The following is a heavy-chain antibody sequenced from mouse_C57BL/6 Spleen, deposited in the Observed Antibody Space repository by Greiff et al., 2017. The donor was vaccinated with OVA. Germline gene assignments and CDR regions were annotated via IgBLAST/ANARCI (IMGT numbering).Heavy chain of an antibody. CDR3: ARDGIYFDY. Sequence: DVKLQESGGGLVKPGGSLKLSCAASGFTFSSYAMSWVRQTPEKRLEWVATISDGGSYTYYPDNVKGRFTISRDNAKNNLYLQMSHLKSEDTAMYYCARDGIYFDYWGQGTTLTVSS. CDR1: GFTFSSYA. V-gene: IGHV5-4*01. D-gene: IGHD4-1*01. CDR2: ISDGGSYT. J-gene: IGHJ2*01.